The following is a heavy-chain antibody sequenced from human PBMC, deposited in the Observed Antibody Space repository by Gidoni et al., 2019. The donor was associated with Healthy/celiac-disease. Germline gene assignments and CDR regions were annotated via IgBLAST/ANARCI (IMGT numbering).Heavy chain of an antibody. J-gene: IGHJ5*02. D-gene: IGHD3-22*01. CDR3: ARGSTYYYDSSGYGWFDP. V-gene: IGHV1-18*04. CDR1: GYTFTSYG. Sequence: QVQLVQSGAEVKKPGASVKVSCKASGYTFTSYGISWVRQAPGQGLEWMGWISAYNGNTNYAQKLQGRVTMTTDTSMSTAYMELRSLRSDDTAVYYCARGSTYYYDSSGYGWFDPWGQGTLVTVSS. CDR2: ISAYNGNT.